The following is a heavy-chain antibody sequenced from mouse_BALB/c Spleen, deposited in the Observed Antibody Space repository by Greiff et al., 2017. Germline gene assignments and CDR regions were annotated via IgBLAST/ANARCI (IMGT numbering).Heavy chain of an antibody. D-gene: IGHD2-2*01. J-gene: IGHJ4*01. CDR1: GYAFSSYW. CDR3: ARLLWLRDYYAMDY. V-gene: IGHV1-80*01. Sequence: VQLQQSGAELVRPGSSVKISCKASGYAFSSYWMNWVKQRPGQGLEWIGQIYPGDGDTNYNGKFKGKATLTADKSSSTAYMQLSSLTSEDSAVYFCARLLWLRDYYAMDYWGQGTSVTVSS. CDR2: IYPGDGDT.